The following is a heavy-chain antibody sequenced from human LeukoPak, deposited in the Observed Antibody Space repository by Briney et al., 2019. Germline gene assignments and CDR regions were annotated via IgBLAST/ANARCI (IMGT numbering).Heavy chain of an antibody. D-gene: IGHD3-3*01. J-gene: IGHJ4*02. CDR3: ARADRITIFGIDY. Sequence: SGGSLRLSCAAYGFTFSDYYMSWIRQAPGKGLEWVSYISSSGSTIYYADSVKGRFTISRDNAKNSLYLQMNSLRAEDTAVYYCARADRITIFGIDYWGQGTLVTVSS. V-gene: IGHV3-11*01. CDR2: ISSSGSTI. CDR1: GFTFSDYY.